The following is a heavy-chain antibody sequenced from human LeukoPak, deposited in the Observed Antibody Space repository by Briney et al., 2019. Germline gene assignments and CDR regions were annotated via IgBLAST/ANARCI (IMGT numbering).Heavy chain of an antibody. CDR3: ARSSDSSSLQYFQH. D-gene: IGHD6-6*01. J-gene: IGHJ1*01. V-gene: IGHV3-11*01. CDR2: ISISGSTI. Sequence: GGSLRLSCAASGFTFTDYFMNWIRQAPGKGLEWVSSISISGSTIYYADSVKGRFTISRDNAKNSLYLQMNSLRAEDTAVYYCARSSDSSSLQYFQHWGQXTLVTVSS. CDR1: GFTFTDYF.